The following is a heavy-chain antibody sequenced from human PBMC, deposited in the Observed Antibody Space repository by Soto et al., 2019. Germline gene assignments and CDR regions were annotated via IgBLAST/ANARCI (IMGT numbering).Heavy chain of an antibody. Sequence: GESLKISCKGSGYSFTSYWIGWVRQMPGKGLEWMGIIYPGDSDTRYSPSFQGQVTISADKSISTAYLQWSSLKASDTAMYYCARGQWLANYYYYGMDVWGQGTTVTVSS. CDR1: GYSFTSYW. CDR3: ARGQWLANYYYYGMDV. J-gene: IGHJ6*02. V-gene: IGHV5-51*01. D-gene: IGHD6-19*01. CDR2: IYPGDSDT.